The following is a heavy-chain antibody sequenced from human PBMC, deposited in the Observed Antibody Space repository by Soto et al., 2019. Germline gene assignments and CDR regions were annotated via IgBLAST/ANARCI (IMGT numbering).Heavy chain of an antibody. J-gene: IGHJ5*02. D-gene: IGHD6-19*01. Sequence: PSETLSLTCTVSGGSISSSSYYWGWIRQPPGKGLEWIGSIYYSGSTYYNPSLKSRVTISVDTSKNQFSLKPSSVTAADTAVYYRARRARSSGSSGWFDPWGQGTLVTVSS. CDR3: ARRARSSGSSGWFDP. V-gene: IGHV4-39*01. CDR2: IYYSGST. CDR1: GGSISSSSYY.